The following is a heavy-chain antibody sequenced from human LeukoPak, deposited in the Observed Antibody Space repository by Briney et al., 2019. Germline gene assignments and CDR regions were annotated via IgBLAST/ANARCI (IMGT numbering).Heavy chain of an antibody. CDR3: ARGHPWGYYFDY. Sequence: SVKVSCKASGGTFSSYAISWVRQAPGQGLEWMGGIIPIFGTANYAQKFQGRVTITADESTSTAYMELSSLRSEDTAVYYCARGHPWGYYFDYWGQGTLVTVSS. D-gene: IGHD7-27*01. V-gene: IGHV1-69*13. CDR1: GGTFSSYA. J-gene: IGHJ4*02. CDR2: IIPIFGTA.